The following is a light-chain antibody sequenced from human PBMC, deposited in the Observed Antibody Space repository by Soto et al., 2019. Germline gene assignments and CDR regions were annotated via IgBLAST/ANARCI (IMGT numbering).Light chain of an antibody. V-gene: IGLV1-40*01. Sequence: QSVLTQPPSVSGAPGQRVTISCTGSSSNIGAGYDVNWYQRLPGAAPRLLIYGNTNRPSGVPDRFSGSKSGASASLAIAGLQAEDEADYYCAGWEDSLNGVGFGGGTKLTVL. J-gene: IGLJ2*01. CDR2: GNT. CDR3: AGWEDSLNGVG. CDR1: SSNIGAGYD.